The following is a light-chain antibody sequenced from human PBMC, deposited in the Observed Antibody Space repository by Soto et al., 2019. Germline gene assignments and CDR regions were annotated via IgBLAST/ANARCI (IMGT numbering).Light chain of an antibody. CDR2: GAS. CDR3: QQYNNWPPT. J-gene: IGKJ1*01. Sequence: EIVMTQSPATLSVSPGERATLSCRASQSVSSNLAWYQQKPGQAPRLLIYGASTRVTGIPARFSGSGSGTEFTLTISSLQPEDFAVYYCQQYNNWPPTFGQGTKVEIK. CDR1: QSVSSN. V-gene: IGKV3-15*01.